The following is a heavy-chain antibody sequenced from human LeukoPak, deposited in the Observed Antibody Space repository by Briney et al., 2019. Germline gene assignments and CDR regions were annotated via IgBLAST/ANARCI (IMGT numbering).Heavy chain of an antibody. CDR1: GGSISSYY. CDR2: IYTSGST. J-gene: IGHJ6*03. Sequence: SETLSLTCTVSGGSISSYYWSWIRQPAGKGLEWIGRIYTSGSTNYNPSLKSRVTMSVDTSKNQFSLKLSSVTAADTAVYYCARDWGYNWNDVGYYYYYMDVWGKGTTVTVSS. CDR3: ARDWGYNWNDVGYYYYYMDV. V-gene: IGHV4-4*07. D-gene: IGHD1-1*01.